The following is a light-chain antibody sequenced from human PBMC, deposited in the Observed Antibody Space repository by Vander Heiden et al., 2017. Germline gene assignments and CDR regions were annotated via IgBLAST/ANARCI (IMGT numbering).Light chain of an antibody. V-gene: IGKV3-20*01. CDR1: QSVSSSY. CDR2: GAS. Sequence: EIVLTKAPGTLSLSPGERATLSCRASQSVSSSYLEWYQQKPGQAPRLLIYGASSRANGIPDRFSGSGYGTDFTLTSSRREHEDFAVYYWQQDSSSWTFGQGTKVEIK. CDR3: QQDSSSWT. J-gene: IGKJ1*01.